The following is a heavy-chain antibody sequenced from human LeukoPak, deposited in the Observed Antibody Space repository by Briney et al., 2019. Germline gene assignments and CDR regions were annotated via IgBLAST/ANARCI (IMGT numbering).Heavy chain of an antibody. CDR2: INPNSGGT. CDR3: ARAEVRGVISCVESPRC. V-gene: IGHV1-2*02. CDR1: GYTFTAYY. Sequence: ASVKVSCKASGYTFTAYYMHWLRQAPGQRLEWMGWINPNSGGTNFAQKFQARVTMTRDTSISTAYMELSRLRSDDSAVYYCARAEVRGVISCVESPRCWGQGTLVTVSS. D-gene: IGHD3-10*01. J-gene: IGHJ4*02.